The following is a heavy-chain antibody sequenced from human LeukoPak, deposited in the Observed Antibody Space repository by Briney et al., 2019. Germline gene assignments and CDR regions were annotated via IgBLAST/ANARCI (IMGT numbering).Heavy chain of an antibody. D-gene: IGHD1-1*01. Sequence: PGGSLRLSCAASGLSISNFWMHWVRQAPGKGREWVAIIDKNGNEIKYVDSVKGRFTLSRDNAKNSVYLQMNSLRTEDTALYYCVTDGDKWNDFEYWGQGTLVTVSS. V-gene: IGHV3-7*01. CDR3: VTDGDKWNDFEY. J-gene: IGHJ4*02. CDR2: IDKNGNEI. CDR1: GLSISNFW.